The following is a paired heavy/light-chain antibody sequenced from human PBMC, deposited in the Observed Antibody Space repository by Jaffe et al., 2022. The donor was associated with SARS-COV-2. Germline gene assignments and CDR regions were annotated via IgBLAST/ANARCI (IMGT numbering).Light chain of an antibody. CDR1: SSNIGSNT. CDR3: AAWDDSLNGRWV. Sequence: QSVLTQPPSASGTPGQRVTISCSGSSSNIGSNTVNWYQQLPGTAPKLLIYSNNQRPSGVPDRFSGSKSGTSASLAISGLQSEDEADYYCAAWDDSLNGRWVFGGGTKLTVL. CDR2: SNN. J-gene: IGLJ3*02. V-gene: IGLV1-44*01.
Heavy chain of an antibody. CDR2: ISYDGSNK. V-gene: IGHV3-30*18. D-gene: IGHD6-13*01. CDR3: AKEVEVGDSSSWYASYYYYGMDV. J-gene: IGHJ6*02. CDR1: GFTFSSYG. Sequence: QVQLVESGGGVVQPGRSLRLSCAASGFTFSSYGMHWVRQAPGKGLEWVAVISYDGSNKYYADSVKGRFTISRDNSKNTLYLQMNSLRAEDTAVYYCAKEVEVGDSSSWYASYYYYGMDVWGQGTTVTVSS.